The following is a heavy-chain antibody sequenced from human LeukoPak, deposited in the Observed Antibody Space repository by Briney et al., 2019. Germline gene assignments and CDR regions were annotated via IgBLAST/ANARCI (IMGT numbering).Heavy chain of an antibody. CDR3: ARGRLGQGTNIKNNWFDP. J-gene: IGHJ5*02. Sequence: ASVKVSCKASGYSFTIYDINWIRQAPGQGLEWMGWMNPNTGNTGYAQKFQSRVTITGNTSINTAYMDLSSMRSDDTAVYYCARGRLGQGTNIKNNWFDPWGQGTLVTVSS. CDR1: GYSFTIYD. CDR2: MNPNTGNT. D-gene: IGHD2-8*01. V-gene: IGHV1-8*03.